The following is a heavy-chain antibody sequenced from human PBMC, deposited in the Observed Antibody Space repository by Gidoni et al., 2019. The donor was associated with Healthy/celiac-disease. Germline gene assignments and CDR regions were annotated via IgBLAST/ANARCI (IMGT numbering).Heavy chain of an antibody. J-gene: IGHJ6*02. CDR2: IYSGGTT. D-gene: IGHD2-2*01. CDR1: GFTVSSNY. Sequence: EVQLVESGGGLLQPGGSLRLSCAASGFTVSSNYMNWVRQTPGKGLEWVSVIYSGGTTYYADSVKGRFTISRDNSKNTLYLQMNSLRAEDTAVYYCARDTKSRTLYYSMDVWGQGTTVTVSS. CDR3: ARDTKSRTLYYSMDV. V-gene: IGHV3-53*01.